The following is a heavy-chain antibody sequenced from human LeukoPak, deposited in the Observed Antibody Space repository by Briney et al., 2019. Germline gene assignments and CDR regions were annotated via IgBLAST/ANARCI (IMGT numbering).Heavy chain of an antibody. V-gene: IGHV4-39*01. CDR1: GGSISSSSYY. CDR2: IYYSGST. Sequence: SETLSLTCSVSGGSISSSSYYWAWIRQPPGKGLEWIANIYYSGSTYFNPSLKSRVTISKDTSKNQFSLKLTSVTAADTAVYYCARAHYDFWSGYSNNAFDIWGQGTMVTVSS. CDR3: ARAHYDFWSGYSNNAFDI. J-gene: IGHJ3*02. D-gene: IGHD3-3*01.